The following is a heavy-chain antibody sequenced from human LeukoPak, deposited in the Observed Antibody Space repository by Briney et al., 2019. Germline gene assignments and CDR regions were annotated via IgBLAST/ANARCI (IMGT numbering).Heavy chain of an antibody. Sequence: PGGSLRLSCAASGFTFSSYSMNWVRQAPGKGLEWVSSTSSSSSYIYYADSVKGRFTISRDNAKNSLYLQMNSLRAEDTAVYYCARGKMVRGVIMSYYYYMDVWGKGTTVTVSS. J-gene: IGHJ6*03. D-gene: IGHD3-10*01. CDR3: ARGKMVRGVIMSYYYYMDV. CDR2: TSSSSSYI. V-gene: IGHV3-21*01. CDR1: GFTFSSYS.